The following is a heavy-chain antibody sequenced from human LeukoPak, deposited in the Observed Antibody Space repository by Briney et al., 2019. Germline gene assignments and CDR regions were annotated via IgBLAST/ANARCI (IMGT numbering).Heavy chain of an antibody. V-gene: IGHV3-15*01. Sequence: GGSLRLSCVASGFPFSAYAMSWVRQAPGKGLEWVGRIKSKTDGGTTDYAAPVKGRFTISRDDSKNTLYLQMNSLKTEDTAVYYCTTARGGSCHNWGQGTLVTVSS. J-gene: IGHJ4*02. CDR1: GFPFSAYA. D-gene: IGHD2-15*01. CDR3: TTARGGSCHN. CDR2: IKSKTDGGTT.